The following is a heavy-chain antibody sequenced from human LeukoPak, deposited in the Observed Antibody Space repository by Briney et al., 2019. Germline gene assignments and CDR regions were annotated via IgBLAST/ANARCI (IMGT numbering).Heavy chain of an antibody. J-gene: IGHJ6*03. CDR3: ATSPRGSYSYYYYYMDV. CDR1: GFTFDDYA. V-gene: IGHV3-9*01. CDR2: ISGNSGSI. Sequence: GGSLRLSCAASGFTFDDYAMHWVRQAPGKGLEWVSGISGNSGSIGYADSVKGRFTISRDNAKNSLYLQMNSLRAEDTALYYCATSPRGSYSYYYYYMDVWGKGTTVTVSS.